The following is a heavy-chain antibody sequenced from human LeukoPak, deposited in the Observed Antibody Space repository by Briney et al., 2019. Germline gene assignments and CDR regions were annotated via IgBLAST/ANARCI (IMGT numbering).Heavy chain of an antibody. CDR2: ISSDVSNK. V-gene: IGHV3-30-3*01. D-gene: IGHD1-14*01. CDR3: VRDPDALDY. Sequence: GGTLRLSCAASGFTFSSYAMHWVRHAQGTGLEWVAVISSDVSNKYYADSVQGRFTISRDNAKKSVYLQMNSLRDEDTAVYYCVRDPDALDYWGQGTQVTVSS. CDR1: GFTFSSYA. J-gene: IGHJ4*02.